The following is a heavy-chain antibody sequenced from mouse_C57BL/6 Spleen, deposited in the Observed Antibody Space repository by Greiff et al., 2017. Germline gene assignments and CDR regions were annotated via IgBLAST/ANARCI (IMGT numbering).Heavy chain of an antibody. J-gene: IGHJ4*01. CDR1: GFSLTSYG. D-gene: IGHD2-4*01. CDR3: AREDDYDERLYAMDY. CDR2: IWSGGST. V-gene: IGHV2-2*01. Sequence: VQLKQSGPGLVQPSQSLSITCTVSGFSLTSYGVHWVRQSPGKGLEWLGVIWSGGSTDDNAAFISRLSISKDNSKSQVFFKMNSLQADDTAIYYCAREDDYDERLYAMDYWGQGTSVTVSS.